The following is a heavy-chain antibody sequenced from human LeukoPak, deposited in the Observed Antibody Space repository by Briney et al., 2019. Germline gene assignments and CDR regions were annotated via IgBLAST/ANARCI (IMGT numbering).Heavy chain of an antibody. J-gene: IGHJ5*02. CDR2: IYYSGST. D-gene: IGHD6-13*01. V-gene: IGHV4-59*12. CDR3: TRDLSSSWYSWFDP. CDR1: GGSISSYY. Sequence: PSETLSLTCTVSGGSISSYYWSWLRQPPGKGLEWIGYIYYSGSTNYNPSLKSRVTISVDTSKNQFSLKLSSVTAADTAVYYCTRDLSSSWYSWFDPWGQGTLVTVSS.